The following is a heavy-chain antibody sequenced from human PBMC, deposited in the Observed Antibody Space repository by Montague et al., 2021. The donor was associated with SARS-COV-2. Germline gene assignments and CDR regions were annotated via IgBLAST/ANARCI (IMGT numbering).Heavy chain of an antibody. CDR2: IYYSGST. J-gene: IGHJ6*02. CDR3: ARDQGYNWNYYYYYGMDV. V-gene: IGHV4-39*07. D-gene: IGHD1-20*01. Sequence: SETLSLTCTVSGGSISSSSYYWGWIRQPPGKGLEWIGSIYYSGSTYYNPSLKSRVTISVDTSKNQFSLKLSSVTVADTAVYYCARDQGYNWNYYYYYGMDVWGQGTTVTVSS. CDR1: GGSISSSSYY.